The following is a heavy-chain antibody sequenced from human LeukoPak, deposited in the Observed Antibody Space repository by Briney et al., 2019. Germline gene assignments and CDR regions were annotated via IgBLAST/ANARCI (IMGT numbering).Heavy chain of an antibody. D-gene: IGHD1-26*01. Sequence: GGSLRLSCAASGFTFSSYAMSWVRQAPGKGLEWISAISGSGGSTYYADSVKGRFTISRDNSKNTLYLQMNSLRAEDTAVYYCAKGVVVGAWYNWFDPWGQGTLVTVSS. CDR2: ISGSGGST. CDR1: GFTFSSYA. V-gene: IGHV3-23*01. J-gene: IGHJ5*02. CDR3: AKGVVVGAWYNWFDP.